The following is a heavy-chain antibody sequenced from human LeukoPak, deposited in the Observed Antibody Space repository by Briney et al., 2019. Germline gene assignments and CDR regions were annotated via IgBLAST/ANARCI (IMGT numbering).Heavy chain of an antibody. CDR3: ARPGKYGDYEWSDP. D-gene: IGHD4-17*01. Sequence: ASVKVSCKASGYTFTSYGITWVRQAPGQGLEWMGWISAYNGNTNYAQKLQGRVTLTTDTSTSTAYMELRSLRSDDTAVYYCARPGKYGDYEWSDPWGQGTLVTVSS. V-gene: IGHV1-18*01. J-gene: IGHJ5*02. CDR2: ISAYNGNT. CDR1: GYTFTSYG.